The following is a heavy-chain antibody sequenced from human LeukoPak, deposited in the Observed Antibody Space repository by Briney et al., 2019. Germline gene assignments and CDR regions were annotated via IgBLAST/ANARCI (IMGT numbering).Heavy chain of an antibody. D-gene: IGHD6-19*01. J-gene: IGHJ2*01. CDR3: ARVIGIAVAGTYWYFDL. V-gene: IGHV4-59*01. CDR1: GGSISSYY. Sequence: KASETLSLTCTVSGGSISSYYWSWIRQPPGKGLEWIGYIYYSGSTNYNPSLKSRVTISVDTSKNQFSLKLSSVTAADTAVYYCARVIGIAVAGTYWYFDLWGRGTLVTVSS. CDR2: IYYSGST.